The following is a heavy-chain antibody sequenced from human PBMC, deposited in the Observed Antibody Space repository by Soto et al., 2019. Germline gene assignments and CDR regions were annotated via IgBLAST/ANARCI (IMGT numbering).Heavy chain of an antibody. V-gene: IGHV4-39*01. Sequence: SETLSLTCTVSGGSISSSSYYWGWIRQPPGKGLEWIGSICYSGSTYYNPSLKSRVTISVDTAKNQFSLKLSSVTAADTAVYYCSSMSLLWFGELAAFDYWGQGTLVTVSS. CDR2: ICYSGST. CDR1: GGSISSSSYY. J-gene: IGHJ4*02. CDR3: SSMSLLWFGELAAFDY. D-gene: IGHD3-10*01.